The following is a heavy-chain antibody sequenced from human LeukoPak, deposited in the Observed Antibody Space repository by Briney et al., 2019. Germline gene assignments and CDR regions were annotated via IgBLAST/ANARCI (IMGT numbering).Heavy chain of an antibody. CDR2: IRYDGSNK. CDR3: AAPFWSGPPLAFDI. D-gene: IGHD3-3*01. V-gene: IGHV3-30*02. Sequence: GGSLRLSCAASGFTFSSYGMHWVRQAPGKGLEWVAFIRYDGSNKYYADSVKGRFTISRDNSKNTLYLQMNSLRAEDTAVYYCAAPFWSGPPLAFDIWGQGTMVTVSS. J-gene: IGHJ3*02. CDR1: GFTFSSYG.